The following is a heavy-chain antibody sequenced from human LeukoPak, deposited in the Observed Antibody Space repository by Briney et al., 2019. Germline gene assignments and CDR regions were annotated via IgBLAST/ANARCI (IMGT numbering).Heavy chain of an antibody. Sequence: GGSLRLSCAASGFTFSSYGMHWVRQAPGKGLEWVAVISYDGSNKYYADSVKGRFTISRDNSKNTLYLQMNSLRAEDTAVYYCAKGLGAQISMVRGEVYYYYYGMDVWGQGTTVTVSS. CDR1: GFTFSSYG. V-gene: IGHV3-30*18. CDR2: ISYDGSNK. J-gene: IGHJ6*02. D-gene: IGHD3-10*01. CDR3: AKGLGAQISMVRGEVYYYYYGMDV.